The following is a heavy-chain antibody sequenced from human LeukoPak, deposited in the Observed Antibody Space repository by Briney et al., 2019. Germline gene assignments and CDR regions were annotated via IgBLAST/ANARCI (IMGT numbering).Heavy chain of an antibody. J-gene: IGHJ6*03. CDR3: ARGRVSSSTWYSTYYYYFYMDV. V-gene: IGHV4-59*01. D-gene: IGHD4-11*01. CDR1: GGSFSGYY. CDR2: VDHTGST. Sequence: SETLSLTCDVYGGSFSGYYWSWIRQPPGKGLEWIGYVDHTGSTNFNPSLNGRVSISRDTSKNLFSLRLRSVTAADTAVYFCARGRVSSSTWYSTYYYYFYMDVWGKGTTVTVSS.